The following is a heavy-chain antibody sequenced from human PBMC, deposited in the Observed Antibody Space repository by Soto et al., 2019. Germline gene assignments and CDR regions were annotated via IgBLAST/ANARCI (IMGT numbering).Heavy chain of an antibody. CDR3: ARDSTGYSSSSSNAFDI. CDR2: INPNSGGT. J-gene: IGHJ3*02. CDR1: GYPFTGYY. V-gene: IGHV1-2*04. D-gene: IGHD6-6*01. Sequence: XSVKVSCKASGYPFTGYYMHWVRQAPGQGLEWMGWINPNSGGTNYAQKFQGWVTMTRDTSISTAYMELSRLRSDDTAVYYCARDSTGYSSSSSNAFDIWGQGTMVTVSS.